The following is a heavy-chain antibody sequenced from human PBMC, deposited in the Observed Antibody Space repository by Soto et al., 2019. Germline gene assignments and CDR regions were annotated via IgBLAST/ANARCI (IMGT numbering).Heavy chain of an antibody. Sequence: ASVKVSCKASGYTFTSYGISWVRQAPGQGLEWMGWISAYNGNTNYAQKLQGRVTMTTDTSTSTAYMELRSLRSDDTAVYYRARDLKDIVVVVSSTRGDLEGCAFAIPGQGTMVTVSS. CDR2: ISAYNGNT. CDR3: ARDLKDIVVVVSSTRGDLEGCAFAI. D-gene: IGHD2-15*01. V-gene: IGHV1-18*01. J-gene: IGHJ3*02. CDR1: GYTFTSYG.